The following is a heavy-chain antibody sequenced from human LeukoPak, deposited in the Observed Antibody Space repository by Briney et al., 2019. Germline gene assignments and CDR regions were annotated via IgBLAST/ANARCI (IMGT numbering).Heavy chain of an antibody. V-gene: IGHV3-23*01. J-gene: IGHJ4*02. Sequence: GGSLRLSCAASRFIFSSYAMNWGRQAPGKGLEWVSAISGSGDGTYYADSVKGRFTVSRDNSKNTLYLQMNNLRAEDSAVYYCAKGVGGYCSSTDCRAYDNWGQGTLVTVSS. CDR1: RFIFSSYA. D-gene: IGHD2-2*01. CDR2: ISGSGDGT. CDR3: AKGVGGYCSSTDCRAYDN.